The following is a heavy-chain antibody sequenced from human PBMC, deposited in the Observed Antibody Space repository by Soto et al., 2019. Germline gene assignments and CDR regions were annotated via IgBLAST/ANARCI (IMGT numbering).Heavy chain of an antibody. J-gene: IGHJ4*02. CDR1: GGSISSYY. D-gene: IGHD3-10*01. V-gene: IGHV4-59*08. CDR3: ARHNYGSGSTYFDY. Sequence: SETLSLTCTVSGGSISSYYWSWIRQPPGKELQYIGYIYYSGSTNYNPSLKSRVTISDDTSTNQFSLTLTSVTAADTAVYYCARHNYGSGSTYFDYWGQGTLVTVSS. CDR2: IYYSGST.